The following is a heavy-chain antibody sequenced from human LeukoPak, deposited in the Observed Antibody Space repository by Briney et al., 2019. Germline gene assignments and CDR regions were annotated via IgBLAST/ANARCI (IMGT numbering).Heavy chain of an antibody. V-gene: IGHV4-30-4*08. Sequence: SETLSLTCTVSGGSISSGGYYWSWIRQHPGKGLEWIGYIYYSGSTYYNPSLKSRVTISVDTSKNQFSLKLSSVTAADTAVYYCASAPIVVVPAATYYYGMDVWGQGTTVTVSS. CDR1: GGSISSGGYY. J-gene: IGHJ6*02. CDR3: ASAPIVVVPAATYYYGMDV. CDR2: IYYSGST. D-gene: IGHD2-2*01.